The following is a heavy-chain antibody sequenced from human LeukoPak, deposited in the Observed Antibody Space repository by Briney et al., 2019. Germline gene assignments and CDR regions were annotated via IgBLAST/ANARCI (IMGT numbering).Heavy chain of an antibody. CDR2: INPNSGGT. D-gene: IGHD1-26*01. J-gene: IGHJ4*02. Sequence: ASVKVSCKASGYTFTGYYMHWVRQAPGQGLEWMGWINPNSGGTNYAQKFQGRVTMTSDTSISTAYMELSRLRSDDTAVYYCARDWLGGSYFDYWGQGTLVTVSS. V-gene: IGHV1-2*02. CDR3: ARDWLGGSYFDY. CDR1: GYTFTGYY.